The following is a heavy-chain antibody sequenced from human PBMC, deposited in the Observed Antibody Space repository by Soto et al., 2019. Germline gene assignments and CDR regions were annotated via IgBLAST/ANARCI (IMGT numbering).Heavy chain of an antibody. D-gene: IGHD3-22*01. CDR3: AKGATNYYDGSGPIDY. CDR2: IAYDGSNK. J-gene: IGHJ4*02. CDR1: GFTFSNYG. Sequence: ESGGGVVQPGRSLRLSCAASGFTFSNYGMHWVRQAPGKGLEWVAVIAYDGSNKYYADSVKGRFTISRDNSKNTLYLQMNSLRAEDTAVYYCAKGATNYYDGSGPIDYWGQGTPVTVSS. V-gene: IGHV3-30*18.